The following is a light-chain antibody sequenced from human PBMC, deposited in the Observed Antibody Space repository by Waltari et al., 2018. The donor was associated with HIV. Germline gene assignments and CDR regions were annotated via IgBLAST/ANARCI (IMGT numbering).Light chain of an antibody. J-gene: IGKJ1*01. CDR2: KAS. Sequence: DIQMTQARFTLSASVGDIVNITCRASQRIIVWLAWYQQKPGKAPKLLIYKASSLESGVPSRFSGSGSGTEFTLTISSLQPDDFATYYCQQYYSSPGTFGQGTKVEIK. V-gene: IGKV1-5*03. CDR1: QRIIVW. CDR3: QQYYSSPGT.